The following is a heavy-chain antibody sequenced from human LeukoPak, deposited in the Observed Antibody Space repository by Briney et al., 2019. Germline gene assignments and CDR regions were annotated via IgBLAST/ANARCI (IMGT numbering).Heavy chain of an antibody. D-gene: IGHD6-13*01. CDR3: AKGHRGSWYGYFDY. CDR1: GFTFSSYS. J-gene: IGHJ4*02. CDR2: ISSSSSYI. Sequence: GGSLRLSCAASGFTFSSYSMNWVRQAPGKGLEWVSSISSSSSYIYYADSVKGRFTISRDNAKNSLYLQMNSLRAEDMALYYCAKGHRGSWYGYFDYWGQGTLVTVSS. V-gene: IGHV3-21*04.